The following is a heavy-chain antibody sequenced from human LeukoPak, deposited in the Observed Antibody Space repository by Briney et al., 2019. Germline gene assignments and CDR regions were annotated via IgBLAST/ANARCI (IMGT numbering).Heavy chain of an antibody. CDR3: ARVVVGAMNRLDP. CDR1: GFTFSSYS. J-gene: IGHJ5*02. V-gene: IGHV3-21*01. Sequence: GGSLRLSCAASGFTFSSYSMNWVRQAPGKGLEWVSSISSSSSYIYYADSVKGRFTISRDNAKNSLYLQMNSLRAEDTAVYYCARVVVGAMNRLDPWGQGTLVTVSS. CDR2: ISSSSSYI. D-gene: IGHD1-26*01.